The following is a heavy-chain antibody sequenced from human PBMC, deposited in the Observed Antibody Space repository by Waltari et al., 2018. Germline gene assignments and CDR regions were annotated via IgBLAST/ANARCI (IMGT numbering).Heavy chain of an antibody. Sequence: VQLVQSGAEVKKPGSSVRVCCTASGGILSSYLSIWVRQAPGQGLEWMGRLIPFLDRANYAQRFQGRLTITADKSTNTAYMELASLTSEDTAVYYCARPTGDSTASSNWFDPWGQGTLVTVSS. J-gene: IGHJ5*02. CDR3: ARPTGDSTASSNWFDP. CDR1: GGILSSYL. CDR2: LIPFLDRA. V-gene: IGHV1-69*04. D-gene: IGHD6-6*01.